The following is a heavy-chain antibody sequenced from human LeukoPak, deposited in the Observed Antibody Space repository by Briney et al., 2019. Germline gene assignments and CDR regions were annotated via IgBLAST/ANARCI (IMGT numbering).Heavy chain of an antibody. D-gene: IGHD4-17*01. CDR1: GFTFSNYE. CDR3: ARIMTTRTTSDY. Sequence: GGSLRLSCAASGFTFSNYEMNWVRQAPGKGLEWLSYISRTWTTMYYADSVKGRFTISRDNAKDSLYLQMNSLRAEDTAIYYCARIMTTRTTSDYWGQGTLVTVSS. J-gene: IGHJ4*02. V-gene: IGHV3-48*03. CDR2: ISRTWTTM.